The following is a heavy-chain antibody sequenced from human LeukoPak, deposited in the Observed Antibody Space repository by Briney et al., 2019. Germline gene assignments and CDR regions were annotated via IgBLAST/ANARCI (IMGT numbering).Heavy chain of an antibody. CDR2: ISDDGSNK. J-gene: IGHJ6*03. V-gene: IGHV3-30*03. CDR3: ARDKRNLSPYYYYYMDV. CDR1: GFTFSAYG. Sequence: PGGSLRLSCAASGFTFSAYGMHWVRQAPGKGLEWVAVISDDGSNKYYVDSVKGRFTISRDNAKNSLYLQMNSLRAEDTAVYYCARDKRNLSPYYYYYMDVWGKGTTVTVSS.